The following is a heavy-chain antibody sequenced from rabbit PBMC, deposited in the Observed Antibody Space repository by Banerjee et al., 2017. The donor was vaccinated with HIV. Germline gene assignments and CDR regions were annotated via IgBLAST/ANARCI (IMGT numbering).Heavy chain of an antibody. D-gene: IGHD6-1*01. CDR1: GFYFSSYW. Sequence: QEQLVESGGGLVQPEGSLTLTCTGSGFYFSSYWMSWVRQAPGKGLEWIGTIYDGSGSTAYASWAKGRFTISKASSTTVTLQMTSLTAADTATYFCARLDGGYGYAINLWGPGTLVTVS. CDR3: ARLDGGYGYAINL. CDR2: IYDGSGST. V-gene: IGHV1S45*01. J-gene: IGHJ6*01.